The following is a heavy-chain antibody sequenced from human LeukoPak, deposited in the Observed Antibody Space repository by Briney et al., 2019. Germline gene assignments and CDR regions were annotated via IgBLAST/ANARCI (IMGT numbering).Heavy chain of an antibody. CDR3: SRVVQDVTGADY. D-gene: IGHD3-9*01. J-gene: IGHJ4*02. CDR2: IQSTSGSL. CDR1: GFTSSSYH. V-gene: IGHV3-48*01. Sequence: GGSLRLSCAASGFTSSSYHMNWVRQAPGKGLEWLSYIQSTSGSLHYADSVKGRFTISRDNAKNSLYLQMNSLRAEDTAVYYCSRVVQDVTGADYWGQGTLVIVSS.